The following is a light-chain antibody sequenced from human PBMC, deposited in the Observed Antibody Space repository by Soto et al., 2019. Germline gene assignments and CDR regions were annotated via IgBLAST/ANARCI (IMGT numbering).Light chain of an antibody. CDR3: EQYENWPPYS. V-gene: IGKV3-15*01. CDR2: WGS. Sequence: TQSPATLSVSLGEEVSLSCRASQSVGRNLAWYQQRPGQAPRLLIHWGSTRANGVPARFRGSGRGTDFSLTISNLQSEDLAVYYCEQYENWPPYSFGQGTRLEIK. CDR1: QSVGRN. J-gene: IGKJ2*03.